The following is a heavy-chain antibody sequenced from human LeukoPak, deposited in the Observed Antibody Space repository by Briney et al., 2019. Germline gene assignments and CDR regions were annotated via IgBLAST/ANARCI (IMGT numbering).Heavy chain of an antibody. CDR2: INHSGST. CDR1: GGSFSGYY. D-gene: IGHD1-26*01. V-gene: IGHV4-34*01. J-gene: IGHJ5*02. CDR3: ARGPYSGSPILNWFDP. Sequence: SSETLSLTCAVYGGSFSGYYWSWIRQPPGKGLEWIGEINHSGSTNYNPSLKSRVTISVDTSKNQFSLKLSSVTAADTAVYYCARGPYSGSPILNWFDPWGQGTLVTVSS.